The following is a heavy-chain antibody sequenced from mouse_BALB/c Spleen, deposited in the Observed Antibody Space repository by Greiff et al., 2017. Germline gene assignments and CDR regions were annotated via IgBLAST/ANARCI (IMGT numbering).Heavy chain of an antibody. CDR2: IDTSDSYT. D-gene: IGHD2-1*01. V-gene: IGHV1-69*01. Sequence: QVQLQQSGAELVMPGASVKMSCKASGYTFTDYWMHWVKQRPGQGLEWIGAIDTSDSYTSYNQKFKGKATLTVDESSSTAYMQLSSLTSEDSAVYYCARSGGNYGAWFAYWGQGTLVTVSA. CDR3: ARSGGNYGAWFAY. CDR1: GYTFTDYW. J-gene: IGHJ3*01.